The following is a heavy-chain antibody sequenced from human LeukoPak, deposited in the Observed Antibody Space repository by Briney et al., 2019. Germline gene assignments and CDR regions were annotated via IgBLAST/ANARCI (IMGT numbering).Heavy chain of an antibody. D-gene: IGHD6-19*01. CDR3: ARVGYSSGWYKGDFDY. Sequence: SETLSLTCTVSGGSIDTYYWSWIRQPPGKGLEWIGYINYSGSTNYNPSLKSRVTISVDTSKNQFSLKLSSVTAADTAVYYCARVGYSSGWYKGDFDYWGQGTLVTVSS. CDR1: GGSIDTYY. V-gene: IGHV4-59*01. CDR2: INYSGST. J-gene: IGHJ4*02.